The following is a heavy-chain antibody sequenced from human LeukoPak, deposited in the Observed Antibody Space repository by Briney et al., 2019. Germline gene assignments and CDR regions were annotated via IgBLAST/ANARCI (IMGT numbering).Heavy chain of an antibody. CDR2: ITGSGGRT. D-gene: IGHD2-15*01. J-gene: IGHJ4*02. CDR1: GFTFSTYA. V-gene: IGHV3-23*01. Sequence: QPGGSLRLSCAASGFTFSTYAMSWVRQAPGKGLEWVSAITGSGGRTYYADSVKGRFTLSRDNSKNTLYLQMTSCRPESQAGYYCAKDLWGSSGSCLDYWGQGTLVTVSS. CDR3: AKDLWGSSGSCLDY.